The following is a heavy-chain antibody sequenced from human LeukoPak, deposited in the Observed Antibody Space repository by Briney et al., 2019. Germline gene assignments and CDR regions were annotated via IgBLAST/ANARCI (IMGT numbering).Heavy chain of an antibody. D-gene: IGHD5-24*01. J-gene: IGHJ3*02. CDR2: IYYSGST. CDR3: ARHERWLQPSKAFDI. V-gene: IGHV4-39*01. CDR1: GGSISSSSYY. Sequence: SETLSLTCTVSGGSISSSSYYWGWIRQPPGKGLEWIGSIYYSGSTYYNPSLKSRVTISVDTSKNQFSLKLSSVTAADTAVYYCARHERWLQPSKAFDIWGQGTTVTVSS.